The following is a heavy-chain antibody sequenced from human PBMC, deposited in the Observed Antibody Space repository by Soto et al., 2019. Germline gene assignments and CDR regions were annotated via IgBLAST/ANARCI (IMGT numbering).Heavy chain of an antibody. Sequence: QVQLVQSGAEMKNPGASVKVSCKASGYTFTSYGISWVRQAPGQGLEWMGWISGFNDDTNHAQKLQGRVTMTKDTSTSTAYMELRSLKSDDTAVYYCARSGIYYPARNWFGPWGQGTLVTVSS. CDR1: GYTFTSYG. CDR3: ARSGIYYPARNWFGP. V-gene: IGHV1-18*01. D-gene: IGHD3-10*01. CDR2: ISGFNDDT. J-gene: IGHJ5*02.